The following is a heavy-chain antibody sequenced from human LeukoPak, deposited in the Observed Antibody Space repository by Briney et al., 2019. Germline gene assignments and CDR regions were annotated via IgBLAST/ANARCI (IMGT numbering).Heavy chain of an antibody. V-gene: IGHV3-9*01. CDR3: AKGYYDSSGSGLFDY. J-gene: IGHJ4*02. CDR1: GFTFDDYA. Sequence: GGSLRLSCAASGFTFDDYAMHLVRQAAGKGLEWVSGISWNSGSIGYADSVKGRFTISRDNAKNSLYLQMNSLRAEDTALYYCAKGYYDSSGSGLFDYWGQGTLVTVSS. CDR2: ISWNSGSI. D-gene: IGHD3-22*01.